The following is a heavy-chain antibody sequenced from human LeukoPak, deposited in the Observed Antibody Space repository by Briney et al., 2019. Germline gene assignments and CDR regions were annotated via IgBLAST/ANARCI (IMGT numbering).Heavy chain of an antibody. CDR2: INHSGST. CDR3: ASLPAPYYDSSGYYSY. Sequence: SETLSLTCAVYGGSFSGYYWSWIRQPPGKGLEWIGEINHSGSTNYNPSLKSRVTISVDTSKNQFSLKLSSVTAADTAVYYCASLPAPYYDSSGYYSYWGQGTLVTVSS. J-gene: IGHJ4*02. V-gene: IGHV4-34*01. D-gene: IGHD3-22*01. CDR1: GGSFSGYY.